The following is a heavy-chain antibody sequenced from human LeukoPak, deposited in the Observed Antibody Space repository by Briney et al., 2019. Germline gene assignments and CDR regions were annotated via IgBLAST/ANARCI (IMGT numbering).Heavy chain of an antibody. D-gene: IGHD3-10*01. CDR1: GDSVSSNSAA. J-gene: IGHJ4*02. CDR2: TYYRSKWYN. Sequence: PSQTFSLTCAISGDSVSSNSAAWNWIRQSPSRGLEWLGRTYYRSKWYNDYAVSVKSRITINPDTSKNQFSLQLNSVTPEDTAVYYCAKDTYYYGSGSYYNGIDYWGQGTLVTVSS. CDR3: AKDTYYYGSGSYYNGIDY. V-gene: IGHV6-1*01.